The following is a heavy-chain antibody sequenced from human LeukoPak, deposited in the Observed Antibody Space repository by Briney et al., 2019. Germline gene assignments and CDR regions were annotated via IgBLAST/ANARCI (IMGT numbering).Heavy chain of an antibody. CDR1: GYTFTGYY. Sequence: ASVKVSCKASGYTFTGYYMHWVRQAPGQGLEWMGRINPNSGGTNYAQKFQGRVTMTRDTSISTAYMELSRLRSDDTAVYYCARDLRITMIEDYWGQGTLVTVSS. J-gene: IGHJ4*02. D-gene: IGHD3-22*01. CDR3: ARDLRITMIEDY. V-gene: IGHV1-2*06. CDR2: INPNSGGT.